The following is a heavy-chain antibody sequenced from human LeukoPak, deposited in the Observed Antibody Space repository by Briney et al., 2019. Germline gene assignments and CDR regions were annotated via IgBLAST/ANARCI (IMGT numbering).Heavy chain of an antibody. CDR2: IYGGGNT. CDR3: ARAVSNDYAAY. D-gene: IGHD4-17*01. J-gene: IGHJ4*02. CDR1: GFTVSNYY. V-gene: IGHV3-53*01. Sequence: GSLRLSCAASGFTVSNYYINRVPPAPGRGPEWVSTIYGGGNTYYADSVKGRFTISRDSSKNILYLQMNSLRAEDTAVYYCARAVSNDYAAYWGQGALVTVSS.